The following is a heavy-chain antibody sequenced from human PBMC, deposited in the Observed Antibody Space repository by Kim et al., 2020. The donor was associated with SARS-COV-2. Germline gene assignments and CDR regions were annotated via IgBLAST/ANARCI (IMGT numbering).Heavy chain of an antibody. CDR2: ISPSGSP. D-gene: IGHD3-9*01. CDR3: AGGGEFYDILTGLGY. V-gene: IGHV4-59*01. CDR1: GGSISSYH. J-gene: IGHJ4*01. Sequence: SETLSLTCAVSGGSISSYHWTWNRQAPGKGLEWVGYISPSGSPKYNPSLKSRITISLDTSKNAFSLKLGSLTAADTAVYYCAGGGEFYDILTGLGYWGHGTLVTVSS.